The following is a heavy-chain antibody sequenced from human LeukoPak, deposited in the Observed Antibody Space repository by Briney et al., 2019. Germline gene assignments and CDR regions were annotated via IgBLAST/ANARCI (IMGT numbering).Heavy chain of an antibody. CDR1: GGTFNNHA. D-gene: IGHD6-13*01. Sequence: SVKVSCKASGGTFNNHAISWVRQAPGQGLEGMGVIIPISGTANYAQKFQGRVTITADESTSTVYMELSSLTSEDTAVYYCARWAGESSSWYPALFDYWGQGTLVTVSS. V-gene: IGHV1-69*13. CDR2: IIPISGTA. J-gene: IGHJ4*02. CDR3: ARWAGESSSWYPALFDY.